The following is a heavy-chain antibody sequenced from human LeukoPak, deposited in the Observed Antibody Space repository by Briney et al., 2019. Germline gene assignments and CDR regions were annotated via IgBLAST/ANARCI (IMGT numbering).Heavy chain of an antibody. J-gene: IGHJ3*02. CDR3: AKAECPMVRGVICAFDI. CDR1: GFTFSSYG. Sequence: PGGSLRLSCAASGFTFSSYGMHWVRQAPGKGLEWVAVISYDGSNKYYADSVKGRFTISRDNSKNTLYLQMNSLRAEDTAVYYCAKAECPMVRGVICAFDIWGLGTMVTVSS. D-gene: IGHD3-10*01. V-gene: IGHV3-30*18. CDR2: ISYDGSNK.